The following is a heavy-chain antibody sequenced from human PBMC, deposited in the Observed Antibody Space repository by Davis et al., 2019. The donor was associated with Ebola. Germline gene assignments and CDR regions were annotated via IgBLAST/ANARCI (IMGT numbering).Heavy chain of an antibody. CDR1: GGSFSSYY. J-gene: IGHJ4*02. CDR3: ARGRGRWLRSASIGY. D-gene: IGHD5-12*01. Sequence: SETLSLTCAVYGGSFSSYYWSWIRQPPGKGLEWIGEINHSGSTNYNPSLKSRVTISVDTSKNQFSLKLNSVTAADTAVYYCARGRGRWLRSASIGYWGQGTLVTVSS. V-gene: IGHV4-34*01. CDR2: INHSGST.